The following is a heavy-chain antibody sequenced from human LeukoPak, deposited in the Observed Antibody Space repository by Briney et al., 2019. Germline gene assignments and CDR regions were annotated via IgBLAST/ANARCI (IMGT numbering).Heavy chain of an antibody. CDR2: IHYSGST. J-gene: IGHJ5*02. CDR1: GGSISSYY. D-gene: IGHD2-2*01. Sequence: SETLSLTCTVSGGSISSYYWSWIRQPPGKGLEWIGYIHYSGSTSYNPSLKSRVTISVDTSKNQISLKVRSVTAADTAVYYCARTTEDCSSTSCYQYWFDPWGQGTLVTVSS. V-gene: IGHV4-59*01. CDR3: ARTTEDCSSTSCYQYWFDP.